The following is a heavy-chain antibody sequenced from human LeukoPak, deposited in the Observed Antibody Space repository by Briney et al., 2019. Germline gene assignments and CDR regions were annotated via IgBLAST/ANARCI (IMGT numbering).Heavy chain of an antibody. D-gene: IGHD5-24*01. J-gene: IGHJ4*02. CDR2: IKQDGSEK. CDR1: GFTFANYW. CDR3: ARDGRDGQNDF. V-gene: IGHV3-7*01. Sequence: GESLRLSCAASGFTFANYWMSWVRQAPGKGLEWVANIKQDGSEKKYVDYVKGRFTGSRENAKNSLSLEISSLRAEDTAVYYCARDGRDGQNDFWGQGTLVTVSS.